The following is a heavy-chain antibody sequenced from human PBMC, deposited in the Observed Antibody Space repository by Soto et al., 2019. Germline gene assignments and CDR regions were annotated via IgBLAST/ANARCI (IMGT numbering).Heavy chain of an antibody. CDR3: ATGGYYFDY. CDR1: GLTFSNAW. Sequence: GGSLRLSCAGSGLTFSNAWMNWVRQAPGKGLEWVGRIKSRVDGGTTEYAAPVKGRFTISRDDSRNTVYLQMEGLKTEDRAVYYCATGGYYFDYWGQGTLVTVSS. CDR2: IKSRVDGGTT. J-gene: IGHJ4*02. V-gene: IGHV3-15*01.